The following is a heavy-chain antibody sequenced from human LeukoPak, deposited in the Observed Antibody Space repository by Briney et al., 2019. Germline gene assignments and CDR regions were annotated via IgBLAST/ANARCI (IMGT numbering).Heavy chain of an antibody. V-gene: IGHV3-53*01. CDR3: ATSYYDILTGYLAA. Sequence: GGSLRLSCAASGFTVSSNYMSWVRQAPGKGLEWVSIIYSGGNTYYADSVKGRFTISRDNSKNTLYLQMNSLGAEDTAVYYCATSYYDILTGYLAAWGQGTLVTVSS. CDR2: IYSGGNT. CDR1: GFTVSSNY. D-gene: IGHD3-9*01. J-gene: IGHJ4*02.